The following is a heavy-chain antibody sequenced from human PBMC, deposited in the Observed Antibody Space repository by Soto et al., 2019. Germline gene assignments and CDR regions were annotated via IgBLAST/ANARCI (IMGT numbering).Heavy chain of an antibody. CDR3: ARDQTGFDY. Sequence: QVHLVQSGAEVKKPGSSVKVSCKASGATFSRDTFSWVRQAPGQGLEWVGRITPVLGVEIYAQRFQGRVTITAATSATTAYMELSSLTSEDTAMYFCARDQTGFDYWGQGTLVTVSS. V-gene: IGHV1-69*08. CDR1: GATFSRDT. CDR2: ITPVLGVE. J-gene: IGHJ4*02.